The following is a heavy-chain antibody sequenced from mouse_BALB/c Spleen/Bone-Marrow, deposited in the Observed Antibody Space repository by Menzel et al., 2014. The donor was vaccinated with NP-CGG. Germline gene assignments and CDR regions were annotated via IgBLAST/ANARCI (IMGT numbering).Heavy chain of an antibody. D-gene: IGHD2-3*01. J-gene: IGHJ4*01. CDR2: IWAGGST. CDR1: GFSLTNYG. V-gene: IGHV2-9*02. Sequence: QVQLQQSGPGLVAPSQSLSIPCTVSGFSLTNYGVHWVRQPPGKGLEWLGVIWAGGSTNYNSALMSRLSITKDNSKNQVFLKMNSLQTADTAMYYCARDGYYVVMDYWGQGTSVTVSS. CDR3: ARDGYYVVMDY.